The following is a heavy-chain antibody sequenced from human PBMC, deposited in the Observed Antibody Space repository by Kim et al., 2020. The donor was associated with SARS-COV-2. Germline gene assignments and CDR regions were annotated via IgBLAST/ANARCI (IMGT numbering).Heavy chain of an antibody. V-gene: IGHV6-1*01. J-gene: IGHJ5*02. CDR1: GDNVSSNSAA. D-gene: IGHD3-10*01. Sequence: SQTLSLTCAISGDNVSSNSAAWTWIRQSPSRGLEWLGRTYYRSKWYNDFAASVKSRITINPDTSKNQFSLHLNSVTPEDTAVYYCARGTVLLWFGELPSSNNWFDAWGQGTLVTVSS. CDR3: ARGTVLLWFGELPSSNNWFDA. CDR2: TYYRSKWYN.